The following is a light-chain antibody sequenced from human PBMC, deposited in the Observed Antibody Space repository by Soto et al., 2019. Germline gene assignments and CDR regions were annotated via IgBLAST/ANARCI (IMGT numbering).Light chain of an antibody. CDR1: NSDVGAYNY. CDR2: DVY. J-gene: IGLJ2*01. CDR3: CSYAGSSTSVL. V-gene: IGLV2-11*01. Sequence: QSALTQPHSVSGSPGQSVAISCTGTNSDVGAYNYVSWYQHHPGNAPKLIIHDVYKRPSGVPDRFSAPKSGNTASLTISGLQIEDEADYYCCSYAGSSTSVLFGGGTKVTVL.